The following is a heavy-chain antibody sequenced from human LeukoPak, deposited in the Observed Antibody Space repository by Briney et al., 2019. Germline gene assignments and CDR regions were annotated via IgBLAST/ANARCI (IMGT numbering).Heavy chain of an antibody. V-gene: IGHV3-48*03. CDR2: ISSSGSTI. CDR3: ASSGYDSSGYPIDY. D-gene: IGHD3-22*01. Sequence: PGGCLRLSCAASGFTFSSYEMNWVRQAPGKGLEWVSYISSSGSTIYYADSVKGRFTISRDNAKNSLYLQMNSLGAEDTAVYYCASSGYDSSGYPIDYWGQGTLVTVSS. J-gene: IGHJ4*02. CDR1: GFTFSSYE.